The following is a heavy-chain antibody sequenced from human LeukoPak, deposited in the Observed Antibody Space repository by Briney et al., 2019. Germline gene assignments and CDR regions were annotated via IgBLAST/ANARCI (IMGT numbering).Heavy chain of an antibody. D-gene: IGHD3-22*01. Sequence: ASVKVSCKASGYTFTGYYMHWVRQAPGQGLEWMGWINPNSGGTNYAQKFQGRVTMTRDTSISTAYMELSRLRSDDTAVYYCARAWSPEYNYDSSGYDDAFDIWGQGTMVTVSS. CDR1: GYTFTGYY. CDR2: INPNSGGT. V-gene: IGHV1-2*02. J-gene: IGHJ3*02. CDR3: ARAWSPEYNYDSSGYDDAFDI.